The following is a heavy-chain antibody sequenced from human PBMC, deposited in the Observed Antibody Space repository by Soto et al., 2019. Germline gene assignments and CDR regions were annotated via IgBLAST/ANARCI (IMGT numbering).Heavy chain of an antibody. CDR3: ARDGGYCSGGSCYSPSAEYFQH. CDR2: ISAYNGNT. V-gene: IGHV1-18*01. J-gene: IGHJ1*01. D-gene: IGHD2-15*01. Sequence: QVQLVRSGAEVKKPGASVKVSCKASGYTFTSYGISWVRQAPGQGLEWMGWISAYNGNTNYAQKLQGRVTMTTDTSTSTAYMELRSLRSDDTAVYYCARDGGYCSGGSCYSPSAEYFQHWGQGTLVTVSS. CDR1: GYTFTSYG.